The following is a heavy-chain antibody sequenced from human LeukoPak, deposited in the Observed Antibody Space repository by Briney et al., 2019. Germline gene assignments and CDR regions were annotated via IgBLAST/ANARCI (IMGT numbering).Heavy chain of an antibody. CDR3: ATDGKYYSSGDY. Sequence: SETLSLTCTVSGSSISSSSYYWGWIRQPTGKGLEWIGNIFYSGSTYYNPSLKSRVTISVDTSKNQFSLKLSSVTAADTAVYYCATDGKYYSSGDYWGQGTLVTVSS. CDR2: IFYSGST. D-gene: IGHD6-19*01. V-gene: IGHV4-39*02. J-gene: IGHJ4*02. CDR1: GSSISSSSYY.